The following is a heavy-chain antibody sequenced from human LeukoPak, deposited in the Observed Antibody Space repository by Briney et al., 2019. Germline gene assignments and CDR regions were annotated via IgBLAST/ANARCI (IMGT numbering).Heavy chain of an antibody. V-gene: IGHV3-11*04. J-gene: IGHJ6*03. CDR1: GFTFSDYY. CDR3: ARVLLWFDYYMAV. CDR2: ISSSGSTI. Sequence: GGSLRLSCAASGFTFSDYYMSWIRQAPGKGLEWVSYISSSGSTIYYADSVKGRFTISRDNAKNSLYLQMNSLRAEDTAVYYCARVLLWFDYYMAVWGKGTTVNVSS. D-gene: IGHD3-10*01.